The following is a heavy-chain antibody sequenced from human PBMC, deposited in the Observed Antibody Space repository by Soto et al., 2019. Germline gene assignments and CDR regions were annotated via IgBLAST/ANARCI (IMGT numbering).Heavy chain of an antibody. CDR2: IKQDGSEK. CDR1: GFTFSSYW. V-gene: IGHV3-7*01. CDR3: ASGGPDCSSTSCYLY. J-gene: IGHJ4*02. Sequence: GGSLILSCAASGFTFSSYWMSWVRQAPGKGLEWVANIKQDGSEKYYVDSVKGRFTISRDNAKNSLYLQMNSLRAEDTAVYYCASGGPDCSSTSCYLYWGQGTLVTVSS. D-gene: IGHD2-2*01.